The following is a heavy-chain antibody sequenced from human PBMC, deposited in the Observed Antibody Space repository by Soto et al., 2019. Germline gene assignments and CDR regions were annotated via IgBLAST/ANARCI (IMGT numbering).Heavy chain of an antibody. CDR1: GFTFSSYS. Sequence: EVQLVESGGGLVQPGGSLRLSCAASGFTFSSYSMNWVRQAPGKGLEWVSYISSSSSTIYYADSVKGRFTISRDNDKNSLYLQMNSLRAEDTAVYYCAREVVVPGGDPTYYYYYYYMDVWGKGTTVTVSS. CDR3: AREVVVPGGDPTYYYYYYYMDV. V-gene: IGHV3-48*01. D-gene: IGHD2-2*01. J-gene: IGHJ6*03. CDR2: ISSSSSTI.